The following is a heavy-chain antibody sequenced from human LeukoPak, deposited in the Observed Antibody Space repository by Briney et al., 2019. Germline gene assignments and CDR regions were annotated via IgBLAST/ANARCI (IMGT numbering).Heavy chain of an antibody. CDR2: IYYSGST. Sequence: SETLSLTCTVSGGSISSSSYYWGWIRQPPGKGLEWIGSIYYSGSTYYNPSLKSRVTISVDTSKNQFSLKLSSVTAADTAVYYCARDLVSGYSYGRFDYWGQGTLVAVSS. J-gene: IGHJ4*02. CDR3: ARDLVSGYSYGRFDY. V-gene: IGHV4-39*07. D-gene: IGHD5-18*01. CDR1: GGSISSSSYY.